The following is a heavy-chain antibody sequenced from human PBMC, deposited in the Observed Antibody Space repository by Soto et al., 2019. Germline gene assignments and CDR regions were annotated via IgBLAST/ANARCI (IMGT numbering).Heavy chain of an antibody. J-gene: IGHJ5*02. V-gene: IGHV3-15*07. D-gene: IGHD3-10*01. CDR1: GFTFSNAW. CDR3: TTEDYYGSGSFLAWFDP. CDR2: IKSKTNGGTK. Sequence: GGSLRLSCAASGFTFSNAWMNWVRQAPGKGLEWVGRIKSKTNGGTKDYSAPGKGKFTISRDDSKNKLYLQMNSLKTDVTAVYYCTTEDYYGSGSFLAWFDPWGQGTLVTVSS.